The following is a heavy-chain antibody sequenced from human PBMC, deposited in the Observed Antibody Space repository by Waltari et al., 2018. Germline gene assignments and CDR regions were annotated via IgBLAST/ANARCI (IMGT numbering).Heavy chain of an antibody. Sequence: QEQLQQWGAGLLKPSETLSLTCAVYGGSFSGYFCSWIRQPPGKGLEWIGEINHSGSTNYNPSLKSRVTISVDTSKNQFSLKLSSVTAADTAVYYCAREEVYCSGGSCYSLYGWFDTWGQGTLVTVSS. J-gene: IGHJ5*02. D-gene: IGHD2-15*01. V-gene: IGHV4-34*01. CDR3: AREEVYCSGGSCYSLYGWFDT. CDR2: INHSGST. CDR1: GGSFSGYF.